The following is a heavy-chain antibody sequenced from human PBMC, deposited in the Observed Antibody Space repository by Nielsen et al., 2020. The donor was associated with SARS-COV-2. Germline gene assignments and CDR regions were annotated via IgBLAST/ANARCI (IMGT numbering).Heavy chain of an antibody. V-gene: IGHV4-59*01. CDR1: GGSISSYY. CDR3: ARTYSYGYYYYYYMDV. Sequence: SETLSLTCTVSGGSISSYYWSWIRQPPGKGLEWIGYIYYSGSTNYNPSLKSRVTISVDTSKNQFSLKLSSVTAADTAVYYCARTYSYGYYYYYYMDVWGKGTTVTVSS. D-gene: IGHD5-18*01. J-gene: IGHJ6*03. CDR2: IYYSGST.